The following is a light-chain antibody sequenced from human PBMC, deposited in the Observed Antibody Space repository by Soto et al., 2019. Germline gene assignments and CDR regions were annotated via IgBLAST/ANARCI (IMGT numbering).Light chain of an antibody. Sequence: ALTQPASVSWSPGQSITISCTGSSNDIGTYEYVSWHQHHPGRAPKLIIFGVNDRPSGISDRFSGSKSGNTASLTIFGLQLEDEAVYYCSSYTTGSTLPWVFGTGTKGTVL. CDR3: SSYTTGSTLPWV. CDR1: SNDIGTYEY. V-gene: IGLV2-14*01. J-gene: IGLJ1*01. CDR2: GVN.